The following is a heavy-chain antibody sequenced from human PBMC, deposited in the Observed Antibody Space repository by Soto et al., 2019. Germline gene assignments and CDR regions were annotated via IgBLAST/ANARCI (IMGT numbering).Heavy chain of an antibody. CDR1: GYSFTRYW. J-gene: IGHJ4*02. CDR2: IDPSDSYT. Sequence: GESLTISCKSSGYSFTRYWISWVRQMPGKGLEWMGRIDPSDSYTNYSPSFQGHVTISADKSISTAYLQWSSLKASDTAMYYCARPAESTVTTLSGPFDYWGQGTLVTVSS. D-gene: IGHD4-4*01. V-gene: IGHV5-10-1*01. CDR3: ARPAESTVTTLSGPFDY.